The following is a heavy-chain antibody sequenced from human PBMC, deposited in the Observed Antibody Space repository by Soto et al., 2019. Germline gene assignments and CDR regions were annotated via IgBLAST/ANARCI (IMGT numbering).Heavy chain of an antibody. CDR3: ARRAETNGWNGFGADKYYFDF. J-gene: IGHJ4*02. D-gene: IGHD3-3*01. V-gene: IGHV1-8*01. CDR2: LNPNTGDS. CDR1: GYTFTSYD. Sequence: ASVKVSCKASGYTFTSYDIYWVRQATGQGLEWMGWLNPNTGDSGYAQKFQGRITVTSDTSINTAHMELSSLRSEDTAVYYCARRAETNGWNGFGADKYYFDFWGQGTLVTVSS.